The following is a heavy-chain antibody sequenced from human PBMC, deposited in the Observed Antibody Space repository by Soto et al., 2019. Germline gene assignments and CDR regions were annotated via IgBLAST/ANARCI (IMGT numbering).Heavy chain of an antibody. Sequence: PGGSLRLSCAASGFTFSSYAMHWVRQAPGKGLEWVAVISYDGSNKYYADSVKGRFTISRDNSENTLYLQMNSLRAEDTAVYYCARGADSSGYNAPCPFDYWGQGTLVTVSS. CDR3: ARGADSSGYNAPCPFDY. CDR2: ISYDGSNK. CDR1: GFTFSSYA. D-gene: IGHD3-22*01. J-gene: IGHJ4*02. V-gene: IGHV3-30-3*01.